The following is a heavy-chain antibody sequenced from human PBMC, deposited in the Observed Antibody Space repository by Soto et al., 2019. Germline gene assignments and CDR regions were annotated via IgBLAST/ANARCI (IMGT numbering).Heavy chain of an antibody. CDR2: INHSGST. CDR3: ARGWGRIFDY. J-gene: IGHJ4*02. D-gene: IGHD7-27*01. CDR1: GGSFSGYY. Sequence: SETLSLTCAVYGGSFSGYYWSWIRQPPGKGLEWIGEINHSGSTNYNPSLKSRVTISIDTSKNQFSLKLSSVTAADTAVYYCARGWGRIFDYWGQGILVSVSS. V-gene: IGHV4-34*01.